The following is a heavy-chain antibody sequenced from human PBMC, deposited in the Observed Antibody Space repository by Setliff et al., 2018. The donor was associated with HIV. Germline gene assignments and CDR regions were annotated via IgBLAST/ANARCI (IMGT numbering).Heavy chain of an antibody. CDR1: GFTFSNYN. Sequence: GGSLRLSCAASGFTFSNYNMNWVRQAPGKGLEWVSSISTSSRYISYADSVKGRFTISRDNARNSLYLQMNSLRAEDMALYYCAKGRYGGYDWGTLDIWGQGTMVTVSS. J-gene: IGHJ3*02. V-gene: IGHV3-21*01. CDR3: AKGRYGGYDWGTLDI. D-gene: IGHD5-12*01. CDR2: ISTSSRYI.